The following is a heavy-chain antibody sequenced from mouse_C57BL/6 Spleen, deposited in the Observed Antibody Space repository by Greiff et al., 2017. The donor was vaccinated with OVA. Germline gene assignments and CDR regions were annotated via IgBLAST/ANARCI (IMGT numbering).Heavy chain of an antibody. J-gene: IGHJ1*03. Sequence: VQLQQPGAELVKPGASVKLSCKASGYTFTSYWMPWVKQRPGQGLAWIGEIDPSDSYTNYNQKFKGKATLTVDTSSSTAYMQLSSLTSEDSAVYYCARYGIHYYGSSTGYFDVWGTGTTVTVSS. D-gene: IGHD1-1*01. CDR2: IDPSDSYT. CDR1: GYTFTSYW. CDR3: ARYGIHYYGSSTGYFDV. V-gene: IGHV1-50*01.